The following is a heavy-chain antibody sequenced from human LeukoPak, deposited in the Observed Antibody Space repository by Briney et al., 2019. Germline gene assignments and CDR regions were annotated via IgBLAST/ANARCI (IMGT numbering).Heavy chain of an antibody. D-gene: IGHD5-18*01. J-gene: IGHJ4*02. CDR2: VNHSGST. CDR1: GGSFTGYY. V-gene: IGHV4-34*01. CDR3: ARTDTEYYFDY. Sequence: SETLSLTCAVHGGSFTGYYSSGIRQPPGKGLEWIGEVNHSGSTTYNPPLKSRITISVDTSRNQVCLQRSSVTAADTAAYYCARTDTEYYFDYWGQGTLVTVSS.